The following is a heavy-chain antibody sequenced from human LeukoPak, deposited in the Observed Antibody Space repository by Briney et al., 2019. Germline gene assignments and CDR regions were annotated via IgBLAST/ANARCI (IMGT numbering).Heavy chain of an antibody. CDR3: ARIGPSYYYDSSGYLDAFDI. Sequence: GASVKVSCKASGYTFTGYYMQWVRQAPGQGLEWMGWINPNSGGTNYAQQFRGRVTMTRDTSISTAYMELSRLRSDDTAVYYCARIGPSYYYDSSGYLDAFDIWGQGTMVTVSS. V-gene: IGHV1-2*02. J-gene: IGHJ3*02. D-gene: IGHD3-22*01. CDR1: GYTFTGYY. CDR2: INPNSGGT.